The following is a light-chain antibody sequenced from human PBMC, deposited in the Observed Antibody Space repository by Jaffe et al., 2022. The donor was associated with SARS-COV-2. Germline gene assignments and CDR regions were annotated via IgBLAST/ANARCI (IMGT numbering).Light chain of an antibody. Sequence: QSALTQPASVSGFPGQSITISCTGTSSDVGNYDRVSWYRQHPGKAPQLIIFEVSKRPSGVSNRFSGSKSGNTASLTISGLQAEDETDYYCSSSVGSGYVFGTGTKVTVL. CDR1: SSDVGNYDR. V-gene: IGLV2-23*02. CDR2: EVS. J-gene: IGLJ1*01. CDR3: SSSVGSGYV.